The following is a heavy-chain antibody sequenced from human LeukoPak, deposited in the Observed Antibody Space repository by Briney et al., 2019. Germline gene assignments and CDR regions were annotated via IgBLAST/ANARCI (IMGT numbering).Heavy chain of an antibody. Sequence: GGSLILSCAASGFAFSNYAMSWVRQVPGKRLEWVSAISSGAGTTGYADSVKGRFTISRVNSKSSIYLQMNSLRAEDTAVYYCAKDLEQSYSGWSTSYDAWGQGTLVTVSS. D-gene: IGHD6-19*01. CDR1: GFAFSNYA. CDR2: ISSGAGTT. J-gene: IGHJ5*02. V-gene: IGHV3-23*01. CDR3: AKDLEQSYSGWSTSYDA.